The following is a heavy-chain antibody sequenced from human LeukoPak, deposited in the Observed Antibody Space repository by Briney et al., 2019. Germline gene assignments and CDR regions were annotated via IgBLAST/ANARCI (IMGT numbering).Heavy chain of an antibody. CDR3: ARERLAPFPGY. V-gene: IGHV1-18*04. CDR1: GYTFTSYG. D-gene: IGHD6-19*01. J-gene: IGHJ4*02. CDR2: IGAYNGNT. Sequence: ASVKVSCKASGYTFTSYGISWVRQAPGQGLEWMGWIGAYNGNTNYAQKLQGRVTMTTDTATSTAYMELRSLRTDDTGGYYCARERLAPFPGYWGQGTLVTVSS.